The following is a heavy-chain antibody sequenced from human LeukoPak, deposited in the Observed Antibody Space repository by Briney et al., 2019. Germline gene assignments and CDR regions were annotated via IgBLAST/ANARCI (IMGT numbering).Heavy chain of an antibody. Sequence: GGSLRLSCAASGFTFDDYGVSGVRQAPRKGLEWVSGINWNGGSTGYADSVKGRFTISRDNAKNSLYLQMNSLRDEDTALYYCARVGEEGYFDYWGQGTLVTVSS. V-gene: IGHV3-20*04. CDR1: GFTFDDYG. CDR3: ARVGEEGYFDY. D-gene: IGHD3-10*01. CDR2: INWNGGST. J-gene: IGHJ4*02.